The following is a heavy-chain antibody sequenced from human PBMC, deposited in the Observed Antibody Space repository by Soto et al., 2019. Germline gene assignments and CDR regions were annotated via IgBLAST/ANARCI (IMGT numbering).Heavy chain of an antibody. CDR2: ISRSGSTI. J-gene: IGHJ6*02. Sequence: VGSLRLSCAASGFTFSDYYMSWIRQAPGKGLEWVSNISRSGSTIYYADSVKGRFTISRDNAKNSLYLQMNSLRAEDTAVYYCARGFQYYGMDVWGQGTTVTVSS. CDR3: ARGFQYYGMDV. V-gene: IGHV3-11*01. D-gene: IGHD3-10*01. CDR1: GFTFSDYY.